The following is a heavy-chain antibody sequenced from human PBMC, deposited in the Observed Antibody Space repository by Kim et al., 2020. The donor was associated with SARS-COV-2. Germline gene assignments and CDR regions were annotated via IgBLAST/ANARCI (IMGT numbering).Heavy chain of an antibody. V-gene: IGHV4-59*01. J-gene: IGHJ6*02. CDR3: ASLAAGGYYYYGMDV. D-gene: IGHD3-16*01. Sequence: PALKSRGTISVDTSKNQFSLKLSSVTAADTAVYYCASLAAGGYYYYGMDVWGQGTTVTVSS.